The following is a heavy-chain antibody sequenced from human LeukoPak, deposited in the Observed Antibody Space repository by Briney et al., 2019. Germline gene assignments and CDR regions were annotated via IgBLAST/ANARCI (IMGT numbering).Heavy chain of an antibody. Sequence: SETLSLTCTVPGGSISSSSYYWGWIRQPPGKGLEWIGSIYYSGSTYYNPSLKSRVTISVDTSKNQFSLKLSSVTAADTAVYYCATRFLEWLLDYWGQGTLVTVSS. CDR3: ATRFLEWLLDY. CDR1: GGSISSSSYY. J-gene: IGHJ4*02. V-gene: IGHV4-39*01. D-gene: IGHD3-3*01. CDR2: IYYSGST.